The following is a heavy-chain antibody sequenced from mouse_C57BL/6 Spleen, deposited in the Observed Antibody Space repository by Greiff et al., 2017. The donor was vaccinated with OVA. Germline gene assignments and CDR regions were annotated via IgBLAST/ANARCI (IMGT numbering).Heavy chain of an antibody. Sequence: EVKVVESGGGLVQPKGSLKLSCAASGFSFNTYAMNWVRQAPGKGLEWVARIRSKSNNYATYYADSVKDRFTISRDDSESMLYLQMNNLRTEDTAMYYCVTAQATRCAYWGQGTLFTVSA. CDR3: VTAQATRCAY. J-gene: IGHJ3*01. CDR1: GFSFNTYA. CDR2: IRSKSNNYAT. D-gene: IGHD3-2*02. V-gene: IGHV10-1*01.